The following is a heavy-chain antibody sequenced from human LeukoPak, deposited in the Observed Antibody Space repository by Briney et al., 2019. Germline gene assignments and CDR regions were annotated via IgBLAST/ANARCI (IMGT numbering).Heavy chain of an antibody. J-gene: IGHJ4*02. CDR1: GGSIRSSSYY. D-gene: IGHD3-10*01. CDR3: AGLYGSGSYYGY. Sequence: SETLSLTCTVSGGSIRSSSYYWGWIRQPPGKGLEWIGSIYYSGSTYYNPSLKSRVTISVDTAKNQFSLKLTSVTAADTAVYYCAGLYGSGSYYGYWGQGTLVTVSS. V-gene: IGHV4-39*01. CDR2: IYYSGST.